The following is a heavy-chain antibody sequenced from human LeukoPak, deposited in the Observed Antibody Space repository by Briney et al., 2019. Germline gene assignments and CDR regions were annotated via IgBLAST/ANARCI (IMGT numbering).Heavy chain of an antibody. CDR1: GGTFTSYA. CDR2: IIPISGTT. V-gene: IGHV1-69*13. CDR3: ARSDSSGRYYFDY. D-gene: IGHD3-22*01. Sequence: SVKVSCKTSGGTFTSYAITWVRQAPGQGLEWMGKIIPISGTTNYAQKFQGRVTFTADESTSTAYMELSSLRSEDTAVYYCARSDSSGRYYFDYWGQGTLVTVSS. J-gene: IGHJ4*02.